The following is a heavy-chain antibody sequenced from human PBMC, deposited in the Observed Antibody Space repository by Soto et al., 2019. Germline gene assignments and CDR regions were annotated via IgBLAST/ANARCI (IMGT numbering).Heavy chain of an antibody. Sequence: SETLSLTCAVYGGSFIGYYRSWIRQPPGKGLEWIGELNHSGSTDYNPSLKSRVTILVDTSKSQLPRMRIAGTAADTAEYYGARGPGVRGNIINTYCFYGLDVWGEGTTVTV. CDR2: LNHSGST. CDR1: GGSFIGYY. J-gene: IGHJ6*02. CDR3: ARGPGVRGNIINTYCFYGLDV. D-gene: IGHD3-10*01. V-gene: IGHV4-34*01.